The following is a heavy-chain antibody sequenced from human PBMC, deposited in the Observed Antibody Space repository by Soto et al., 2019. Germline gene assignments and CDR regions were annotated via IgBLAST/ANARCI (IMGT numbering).Heavy chain of an antibody. V-gene: IGHV3-23*01. Sequence: GGSLRLSCAASGFTFSSYAMSWVRQAPGKGLEWVSAISGSGGSTYYADSVKSRFTISRDNSKNTLYLQMNSLRAEDTAVYYCAKDHKADDYIWGSYRYTRWFDPWGQGTLVTVSS. J-gene: IGHJ5*02. CDR2: ISGSGGST. CDR3: AKDHKADDYIWGSYRYTRWFDP. D-gene: IGHD3-16*02. CDR1: GFTFSSYA.